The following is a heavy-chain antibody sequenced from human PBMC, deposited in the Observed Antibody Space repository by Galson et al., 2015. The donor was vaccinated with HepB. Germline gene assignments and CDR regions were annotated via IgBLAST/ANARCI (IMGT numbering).Heavy chain of an antibody. V-gene: IGHV1-69*13. CDR3: ARRRAAGVRGVLYGMDV. J-gene: IGHJ6*02. D-gene: IGHD2-15*01. CDR2: IIPIFGIA. CDR1: GGTFSSYA. Sequence: SVKVSCKASGGTFSSYAISWVRQAPGQGLEWMGGIIPIFGIANYAQKFQGRVTITADESTSTAYMELSSLRSEGTAVYYCARRRAAGVRGVLYGMDVWGQGTTVTVSS.